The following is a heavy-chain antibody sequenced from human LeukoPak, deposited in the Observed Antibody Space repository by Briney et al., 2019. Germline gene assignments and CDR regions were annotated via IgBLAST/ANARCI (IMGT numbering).Heavy chain of an antibody. CDR2: IYYSGST. D-gene: IGHD2-2*01. CDR3: VRSAPTLGYCSSSSCSYWSFDL. Sequence: SVTLSLTCTVSGGSISSYYWSWIRQPPGKGLEWIGYIYYSGSTNYNPSLKSRVTISVDTSKNQFSLKLMSVTAADTAVYYCVRSAPTLGYCSSSSCSYWSFDLWGRGTLVTVSS. V-gene: IGHV4-59*12. CDR1: GGSISSYY. J-gene: IGHJ2*01.